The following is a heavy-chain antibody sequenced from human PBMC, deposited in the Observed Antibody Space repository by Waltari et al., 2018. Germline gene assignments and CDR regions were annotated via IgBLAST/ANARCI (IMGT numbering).Heavy chain of an antibody. D-gene: IGHD2-2*02. J-gene: IGHJ6*03. CDR3: ARSAPYCSSTSCYTGAYYYYYYYMDV. Sequence: QVQLQQWGAGLLKPSETLSPTCAVYGGSLSGSYWSWLRQPPAKGLEWIGDNNHSGSTNYNPSLKSRVTISVDTSKNQFSLKLSSVTAADTAVYYCARSAPYCSSTSCYTGAYYYYYYYMDVWGKGTTVTISS. CDR1: GGSLSGSY. CDR2: NNHSGST. V-gene: IGHV4-34*01.